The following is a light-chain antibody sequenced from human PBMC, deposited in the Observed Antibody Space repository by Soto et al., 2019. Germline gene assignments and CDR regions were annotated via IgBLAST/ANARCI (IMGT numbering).Light chain of an antibody. CDR3: HHYNNWPLT. CDR2: VAS. V-gene: IGKV3-15*01. Sequence: EIVMTQSPATLSVSPGERATLSCRASQSVSSNLAWYQQKPGQVPTLLIYVASTSATGVPARFSGSGSGTEFTLTISSLQSEDFAVEYCHHYNNWPLTFGGGTKVEIK. CDR1: QSVSSN. J-gene: IGKJ4*01.